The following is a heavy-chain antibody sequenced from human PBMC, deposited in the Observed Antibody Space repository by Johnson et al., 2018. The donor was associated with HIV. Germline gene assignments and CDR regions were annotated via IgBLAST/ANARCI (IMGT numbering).Heavy chain of an antibody. V-gene: IGHV3-33*01. CDR1: GFNFSNYG. CDR2: MWYDGSNK. Sequence: QVQLVESGGGVVQPGRSLRVACAASGFNFSNYGMHWVRQAPGKGLEWVAVMWYDGSNKYYIDSVKGRFTISRDNSKNTLYLQMNSLRAEDTAVYYCASSFDYGDAFDIWGQGTMVTVSS. D-gene: IGHD4-17*01. J-gene: IGHJ3*02. CDR3: ASSFDYGDAFDI.